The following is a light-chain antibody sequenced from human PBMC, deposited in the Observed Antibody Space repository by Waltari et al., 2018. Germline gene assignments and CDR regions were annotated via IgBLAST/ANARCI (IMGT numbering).Light chain of an antibody. CDR1: PAILFL. CDR2: DAS. V-gene: IGKV1-5*01. J-gene: IGKJ1*01. Sequence: IQVTQSPSTLSASVGDSFTMTFPASPAILFLLAWYQQKPGRAPKLLIYDASQLESGVPSRFSGSESGKDFTLTITSLQPDDVATYYCQHYQNFSRAFGQGTKVEI. CDR3: QHYQNFSRA.